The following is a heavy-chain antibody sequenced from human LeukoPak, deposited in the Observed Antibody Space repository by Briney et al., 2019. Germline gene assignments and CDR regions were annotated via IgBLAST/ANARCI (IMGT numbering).Heavy chain of an antibody. J-gene: IGHJ6*03. D-gene: IGHD6-13*01. CDR1: GGSISSSSYY. CDR2: IYYSGST. Sequence: SETLSLTCTVPGGSISSSSYYWGWIRQPPGKGLEWIGSIYYSGSTYYNPSLKSRVTISVDTSKNQFSLKLSSVTAADTAVYYCARQGGSNSPYYYYYMDVWGKGTTVTVSS. CDR3: ARQGGSNSPYYYYYMDV. V-gene: IGHV4-39*01.